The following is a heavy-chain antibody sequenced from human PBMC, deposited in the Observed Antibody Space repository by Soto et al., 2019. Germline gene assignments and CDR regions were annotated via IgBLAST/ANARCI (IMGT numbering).Heavy chain of an antibody. D-gene: IGHD2-21*02. J-gene: IGHJ6*02. CDR1: GFSLSTGGVG. CDR2: IYWDDDK. Sequence: QITLMESGPTLVKPTQTLTLTRTFSGFSLSTGGVGVGWIRQPPGKALEWLALIYWDDDKRFSPSLRSRLTITKDTSNNQVVLTMTNMDPLDTATYYCAHSRCGGDCLQSYSSHYYYGMDVWGQGTTVTVSS. CDR3: AHSRCGGDCLQSYSSHYYYGMDV. V-gene: IGHV2-5*02.